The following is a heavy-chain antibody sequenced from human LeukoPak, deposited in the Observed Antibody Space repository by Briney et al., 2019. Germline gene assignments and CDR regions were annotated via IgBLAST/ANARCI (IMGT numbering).Heavy chain of an antibody. Sequence: GGSLRLSCEASGFTLSKFGMHWVRQAPGKGLEWVAALLFDGVTKHYADSVKGRFTISRDDSQNTLFLQMNSLRVEDTAVYYCARVGSSWKRFDYWGQGTLVTVSS. D-gene: IGHD6-13*01. CDR3: ARVGSSWKRFDY. V-gene: IGHV3-30*03. CDR1: GFTLSKFG. CDR2: LLFDGVTK. J-gene: IGHJ4*02.